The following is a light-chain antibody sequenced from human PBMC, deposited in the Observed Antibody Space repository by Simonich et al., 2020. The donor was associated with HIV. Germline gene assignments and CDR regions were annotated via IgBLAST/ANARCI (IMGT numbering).Light chain of an antibody. J-gene: IGKJ1*01. V-gene: IGKV4-1*01. CDR3: QQYYSTPRT. CDR2: WAS. CDR1: QSVLYSSNNKNY. Sequence: DIVMTQSPDSLAVSLGERATINCKYSQSVLYSSNNKNYSAWYQQKPGQHPKRLIYWASTRESGVPDRFSGSLSGTDFPLTISSLQAEDVAVYYCQQYYSTPRTFGQGTKVEIK.